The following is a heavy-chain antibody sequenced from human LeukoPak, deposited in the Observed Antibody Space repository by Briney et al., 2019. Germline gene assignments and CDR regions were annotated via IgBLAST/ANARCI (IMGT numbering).Heavy chain of an antibody. V-gene: IGHV3-23*01. CDR1: GFTFSSYA. J-gene: IGHJ4*02. CDR2: ISGSGGST. D-gene: IGHD1-26*01. CDR3: TRRKSARRYSGYFDY. Sequence: PGGSLRLSCAASGFTFSSYAMSWVRQAPGKGLEWVSAISGSGGSTYYADSVKGRFTISRDNSKNTLYLQMNSLKTEDTAVYYCTRRKSARRYSGYFDYWGQGTLVTVSS.